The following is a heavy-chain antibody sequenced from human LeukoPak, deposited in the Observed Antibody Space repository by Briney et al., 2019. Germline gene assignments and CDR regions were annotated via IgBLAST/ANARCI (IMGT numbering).Heavy chain of an antibody. D-gene: IGHD6-6*01. V-gene: IGHV3-23*01. CDR1: GFTFTSFA. CDR3: AKKRYEAGTSSPLYLYV. J-gene: IGHJ6*03. Sequence: GGSLRLSCAASGFTFTSFAMNWARQAPGKGLEWVSVISGSGYTTHYADSVKGRFTISRDNFKNTVYLEMNSLRAEDTAVYYCAKKRYEAGTSSPLYLYVCCQGTTVTVPS. CDR2: ISGSGYTT.